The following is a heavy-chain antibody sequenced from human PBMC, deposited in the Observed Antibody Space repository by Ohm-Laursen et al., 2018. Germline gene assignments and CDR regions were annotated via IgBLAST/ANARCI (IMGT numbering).Heavy chain of an antibody. J-gene: IGHJ6*02. V-gene: IGHV3-53*01. CDR2: IKSDDNT. D-gene: IGHD6-19*01. CDR1: GLTVSSNY. CDR3: ASFSAMDV. Sequence: SLRLSCTASGLTVSSNYMSWVRQAPAKGLEWVSSIKSDDNTYYADSVNGRYIISRDNSKNTIYLQMNSLRAEDTAVYYCASFSAMDVWGQGTTVTVSS.